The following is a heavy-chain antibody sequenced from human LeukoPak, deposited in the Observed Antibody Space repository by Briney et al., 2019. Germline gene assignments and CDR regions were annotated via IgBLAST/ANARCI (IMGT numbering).Heavy chain of an antibody. CDR1: GFTFSSYS. J-gene: IGHJ3*02. Sequence: GGSLRLSCAASGFTFSSYSMNWVRQAPGKGLEWVSSISSSSSYIYYADSVKGRFTISRDNAKNSLYLQMNSLRAEDTAVYYCARDKYRTAYAFDIWGQGTMVTVSS. CDR3: ARDKYRTAYAFDI. V-gene: IGHV3-21*01. CDR2: ISSSSSYI. D-gene: IGHD1-14*01.